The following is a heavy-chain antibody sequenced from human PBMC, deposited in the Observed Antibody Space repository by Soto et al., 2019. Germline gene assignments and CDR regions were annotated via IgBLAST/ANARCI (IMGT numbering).Heavy chain of an antibody. CDR2: IILPFGTP. Sequence: SVKVSCKASGGTFSNYAISWVRQAPGQGLEWMGGIILPFGTPNYAQKFQGRVTITADESMTTAYMELSGLRSEDTAVYYCATDKVGATTIDAFDIWGQGTMVTVSS. CDR1: GGTFSNYA. CDR3: ATDKVGATTIDAFDI. V-gene: IGHV1-69*13. D-gene: IGHD1-26*01. J-gene: IGHJ3*02.